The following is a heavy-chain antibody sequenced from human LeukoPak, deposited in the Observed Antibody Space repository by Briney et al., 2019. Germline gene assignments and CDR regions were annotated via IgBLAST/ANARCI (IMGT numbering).Heavy chain of an antibody. CDR3: ATAQSSSWGNYYMDV. CDR1: GVSISSGSYY. Sequence: PSETLSLTCTVSGVSISSGSYYWRWIRQPAGKGLEWIGRIYTSGSTNYNPSLKSRVTISVDTSKNQFSLKLSSVTAADTAVYYCATAQSSSWGNYYMDVWGKGTTVTVSS. V-gene: IGHV4-61*02. J-gene: IGHJ6*03. D-gene: IGHD6-13*01. CDR2: IYTSGST.